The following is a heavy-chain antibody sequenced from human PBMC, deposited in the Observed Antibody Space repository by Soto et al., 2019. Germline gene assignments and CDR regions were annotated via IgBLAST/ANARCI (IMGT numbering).Heavy chain of an antibody. D-gene: IGHD1-26*01. CDR3: AKRTGWGFDY. V-gene: IGHV3-23*01. J-gene: IGHJ4*02. Sequence: EVQLLESGGGLVQPGGSLRLSCAASGFTFSSYAMSWVRQPPGKGLEWVSAISGSGGSTYYADSVKGRFTISRDNPRNTLYLQMHSLRAEDTAVYFCAKRTGWGFDYWGQGTLVTVAS. CDR2: ISGSGGST. CDR1: GFTFSSYA.